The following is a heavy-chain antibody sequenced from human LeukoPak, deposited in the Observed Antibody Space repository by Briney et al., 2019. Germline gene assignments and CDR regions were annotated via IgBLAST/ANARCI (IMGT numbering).Heavy chain of an antibody. CDR3: ARAEPSRWYWNGMDV. V-gene: IGHV4-31*03. Sequence: SETLSLTCTVSGGSINSGGYYCSWIRQHPGKGLEWIGYIYYSRSTYYNPSLKSRVTISLDTSKNQFSLKLSSVTAADTAVYYCARAEPSRWYWNGMDVWSQATTVTVSS. D-gene: IGHD6-13*01. CDR1: GGSINSGGYY. J-gene: IGHJ6*02. CDR2: IYYSRST.